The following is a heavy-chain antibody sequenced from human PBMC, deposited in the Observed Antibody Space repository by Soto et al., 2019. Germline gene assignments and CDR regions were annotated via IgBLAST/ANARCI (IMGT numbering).Heavy chain of an antibody. D-gene: IGHD4-17*01. CDR3: ARDTLRTVTTIDF. Sequence: MRLSGAASGFTCSDYSMNWVRQAPGKGLEWVSNIRSSSSDTYYADSVKGRFTIFRDNAKNSLYLQMNSLRDEDTAVYYCARDTLRTVTTIDFWGLGTLVTVSS. CDR1: GFTCSDYS. CDR2: IRSSSSDT. J-gene: IGHJ4*02. V-gene: IGHV3-48*02.